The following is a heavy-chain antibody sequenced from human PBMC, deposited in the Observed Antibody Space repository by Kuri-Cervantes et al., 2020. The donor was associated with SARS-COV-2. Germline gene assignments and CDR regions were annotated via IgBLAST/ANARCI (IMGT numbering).Heavy chain of an antibody. Sequence: ASVKVSCKASGYTFTSYAMHWVRQAPGQRLEWMGWINAGNGNTNYAQKLQGRVTMTTDTSTSTAYMELRSLRSDDTAVYYCAREKSSLGRNRYYYYYMDVWGKGTTVTVSS. V-gene: IGHV1-3*01. J-gene: IGHJ6*03. CDR1: GYTFTSYA. CDR3: AREKSSLGRNRYYYYYMDV. D-gene: IGHD7-27*01. CDR2: INAGNGNT.